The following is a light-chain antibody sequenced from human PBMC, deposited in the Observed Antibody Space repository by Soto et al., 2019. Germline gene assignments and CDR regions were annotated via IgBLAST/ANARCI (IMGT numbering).Light chain of an antibody. CDR2: GAS. Sequence: DIQMTQSPSSLSASVGDRVTITCQASLDINNYLNWYQQKLGKAPNLLIYGASNLETGVPSRFSRSASGADFTFTISGLQPEDIATYYCQQYDELPYTFGQGTKLEIK. J-gene: IGKJ2*01. CDR3: QQYDELPYT. CDR1: LDINNY. V-gene: IGKV1-33*01.